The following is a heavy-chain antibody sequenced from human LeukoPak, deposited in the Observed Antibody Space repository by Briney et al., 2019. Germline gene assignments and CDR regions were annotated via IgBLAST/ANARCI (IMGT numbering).Heavy chain of an antibody. V-gene: IGHV1-46*01. D-gene: IGHD4-17*01. CDR3: AKDGPYGDSDY. J-gene: IGHJ4*02. CDR1: GDTLITHY. CDR2: INPSDGST. Sequence: ASVKVSCKAPGDTLITHYISWVRQAPGQGLEWMGMINPSDGSTTYAQKFQGRVTMTRDTPTSTVYMELSSLTSEDTAVYYCAKDGPYGDSDYWGQGTLVTVSS.